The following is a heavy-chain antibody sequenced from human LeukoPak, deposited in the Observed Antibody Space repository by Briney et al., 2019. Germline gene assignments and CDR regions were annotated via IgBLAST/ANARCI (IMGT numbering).Heavy chain of an antibody. J-gene: IGHJ6*04. CDR3: ARVSGKARRDGTPDIVVVPAAMRGDYYYGMDV. D-gene: IGHD2-2*01. Sequence: GGSLRLSCAASGFTFSSYSMNWVRQAPGKGLEWVSSISSSSSYIYYADSVKGRFTIPRDNAKNSLYLQMNSLRAEDTAVYYCARVSGKARRDGTPDIVVVPAAMRGDYYYGMDVWGKGTTVTVSS. CDR2: ISSSSSYI. V-gene: IGHV3-21*01. CDR1: GFTFSSYS.